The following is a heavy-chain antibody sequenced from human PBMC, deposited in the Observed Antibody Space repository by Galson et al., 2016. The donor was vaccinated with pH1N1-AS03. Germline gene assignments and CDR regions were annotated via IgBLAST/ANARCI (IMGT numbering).Heavy chain of an antibody. CDR2: IDPRDSDT. D-gene: IGHD2-15*01. Sequence: QSGAEVKKPGESLKISCKASGYDFINYRIGWVRQMPGRGLEWMGVIDPRDSDTRYSPSFQGQVTISADKSITTAHLQWDSLKASDTGMYFCARHRQSETYSEAFDIWGQGTMVTVSS. CDR3: ARHRQSETYSEAFDI. CDR1: GYDFINYR. V-gene: IGHV5-51*01. J-gene: IGHJ3*02.